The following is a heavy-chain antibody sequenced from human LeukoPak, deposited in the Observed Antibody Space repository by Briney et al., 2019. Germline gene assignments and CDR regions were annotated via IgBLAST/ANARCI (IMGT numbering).Heavy chain of an antibody. Sequence: AAVKVSCKASGYTFTSYDTNWVRQAPGHGLEGMGWMTPNSGNTGYAQQFQGTVTKTRNTSISTAYMELSRLRSEDTAGYYCARGLCSGGSCPPGSWGQGTLVTVSS. CDR3: ARGLCSGGSCPPGS. J-gene: IGHJ4*02. CDR1: GYTFTSYD. V-gene: IGHV1-8*01. CDR2: MTPNSGNT. D-gene: IGHD2-15*01.